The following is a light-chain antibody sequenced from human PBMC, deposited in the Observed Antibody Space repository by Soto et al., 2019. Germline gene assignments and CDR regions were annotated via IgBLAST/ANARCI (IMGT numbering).Light chain of an antibody. Sequence: DIQMTQSPSTLSGSVGDRVTITCRASQTISSRLAWYQQKPGKAPKLLIYKAYTLKSGVPSRFSGSGSGTEFTLTISSLQPDDFAPYYWQHYNSYSGAFGEGTKVELK. CDR3: QHYNSYSGA. J-gene: IGKJ1*01. CDR2: KAY. CDR1: QTISSR. V-gene: IGKV1-5*03.